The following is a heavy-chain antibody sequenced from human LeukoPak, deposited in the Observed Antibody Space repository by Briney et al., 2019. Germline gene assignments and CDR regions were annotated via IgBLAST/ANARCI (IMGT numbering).Heavy chain of an antibody. D-gene: IGHD4-17*01. Sequence: PGGSLRLSCAASGFTFGNYWMSWVRQAPGKGLEWVANIKQDGSEKYYVGSVKGRFTISRDNAKNSLYLQMNSLRAEDTAVYFCARDKSYGDSSDYWGQGTLVTVSS. CDR3: ARDKSYGDSSDY. J-gene: IGHJ4*02. CDR1: GFTFGNYW. V-gene: IGHV3-7*01. CDR2: IKQDGSEK.